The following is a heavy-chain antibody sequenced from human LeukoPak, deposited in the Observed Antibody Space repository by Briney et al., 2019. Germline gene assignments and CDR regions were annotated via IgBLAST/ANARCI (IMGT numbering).Heavy chain of an antibody. CDR3: AKQPSGVTGTYDY. CDR1: GFTFSSYW. D-gene: IGHD2-21*02. V-gene: IGHV3-74*01. CDR2: INSDGSST. Sequence: GGSLRLSCAASGFTFSSYWMHWVRQAPGKGLVWVSRINSDGSSTSYADSVKGRFTISRDNAKNTLYLLMNSLRAEDTAIYYCAKQPSGVTGTYDYWGQGTLVPVSS. J-gene: IGHJ4*02.